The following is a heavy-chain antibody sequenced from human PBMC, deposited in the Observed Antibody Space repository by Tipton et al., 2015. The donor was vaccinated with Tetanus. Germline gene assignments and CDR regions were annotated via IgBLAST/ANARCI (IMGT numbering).Heavy chain of an antibody. CDR1: GFTFSSYG. D-gene: IGHD3-10*01. V-gene: IGHV3-33*01. CDR2: IWYDGSNK. J-gene: IGHJ4*02. Sequence: SGFTFSSYGMHWVRQAPGKGLEWVAVIWYDGSNKFYADSVKGRFTISRDNSKNTLYLQMNSLRAEDTAVYHCARDGAPRITMVREVVGDYWGQGTLVTVSS. CDR3: ARDGAPRITMVREVVGDY.